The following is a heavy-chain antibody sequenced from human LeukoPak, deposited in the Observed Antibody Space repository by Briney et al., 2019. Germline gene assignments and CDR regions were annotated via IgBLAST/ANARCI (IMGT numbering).Heavy chain of an antibody. Sequence: SETLSLTCTVSGGSISSYYWSWIRQPPGKGLEWIGYIYYSGSTYYNPSLKSRVTISVDTSKNQFSLKLSSVTAADTAVYYCAGDYGDYSVYFDYWGQGTLVTVSS. CDR1: GGSISSYY. D-gene: IGHD4-17*01. CDR2: IYYSGST. V-gene: IGHV4-59*08. J-gene: IGHJ4*02. CDR3: AGDYGDYSVYFDY.